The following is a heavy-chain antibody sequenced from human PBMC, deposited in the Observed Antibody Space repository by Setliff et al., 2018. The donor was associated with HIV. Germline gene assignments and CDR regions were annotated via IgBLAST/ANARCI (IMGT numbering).Heavy chain of an antibody. CDR2: IYYDGRT. CDR1: EFTFSNYW. J-gene: IGHJ5*01. V-gene: IGHV4-39*07. CDR3: ARSIYGSRSYPLDS. D-gene: IGHD3-10*01. Sequence: PGGSLRLSCAASEFTFSNYWMNWVRQPPGKGLEWIGSIYYDGRTFYKPSLKSHLTISVDTSKNQFSLRLTSVTAADAAVYYCARSIYGSRSYPLDSWGQGTRVTVSS.